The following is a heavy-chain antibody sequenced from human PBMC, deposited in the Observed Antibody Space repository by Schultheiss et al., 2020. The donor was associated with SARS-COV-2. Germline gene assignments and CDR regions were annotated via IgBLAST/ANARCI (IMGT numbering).Heavy chain of an antibody. V-gene: IGHV1-46*03. J-gene: IGHJ6*02. Sequence: ASVKVSCKASGYTFTSYYMHWVRQAPGQGLEWMGIINPSGGRTSYAQKFQGRVTMTRDTSTSTVYMELSSLRSEDTAVYYCARADIVGASTSGYYGMDVWGQGTTVTVSS. CDR2: INPSGGRT. D-gene: IGHD1-26*01. CDR3: ARADIVGASTSGYYGMDV. CDR1: GYTFTSYY.